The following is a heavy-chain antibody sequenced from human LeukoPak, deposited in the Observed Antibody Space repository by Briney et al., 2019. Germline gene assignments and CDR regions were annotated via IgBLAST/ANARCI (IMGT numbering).Heavy chain of an antibody. CDR3: ATDGAGFDT. CDR1: GLTFSDYY. Sequence: GGSLRLSCAASGLTFSDYYMSWIRQAPGKGLEWLSYINIGGTDTHYADSVKGRFTISRDNAKKSLYLEMTNLRAEDTAVYYCATDGAGFDTWGQGVLVTVSS. CDR2: INIGGTDT. J-gene: IGHJ5*02. V-gene: IGHV3-11*01.